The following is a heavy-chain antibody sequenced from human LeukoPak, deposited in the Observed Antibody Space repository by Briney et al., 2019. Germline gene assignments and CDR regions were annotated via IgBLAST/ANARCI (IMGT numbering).Heavy chain of an antibody. Sequence: GGSLRLSCAASGFTFSSYGMHWVRQAPGKGLEWVAVISYDGSNKYYADSVKGRFTISRDNSKNTLYLQMNSLRAEDTAVYYCAKVGGDGYNFDYWGQRTLVTVSS. D-gene: IGHD5-24*01. J-gene: IGHJ4*02. V-gene: IGHV3-30*18. CDR3: AKVGGDGYNFDY. CDR2: ISYDGSNK. CDR1: GFTFSSYG.